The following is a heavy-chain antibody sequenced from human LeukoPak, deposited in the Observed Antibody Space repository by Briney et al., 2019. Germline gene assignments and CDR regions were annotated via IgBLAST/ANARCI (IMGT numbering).Heavy chain of an antibody. CDR3: ATQNGFDNDGYIGY. CDR2: ISHDGNKK. V-gene: IGHV3-30*03. J-gene: IGHJ4*02. CDR1: GLTFSDFG. Sequence: PGGSLRLSCAASGLTFSDFGMHWVRQTPGKGLEWVAVISHDGNKKYFSESVKGRFTIARDNFKSALFLQMNSLRVEDTALYYCATQNGFDNDGYIGYWGQGTLVTVSS. D-gene: IGHD3-22*01.